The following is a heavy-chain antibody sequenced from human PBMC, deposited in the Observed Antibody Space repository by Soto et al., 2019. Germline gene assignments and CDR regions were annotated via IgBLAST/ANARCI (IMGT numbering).Heavy chain of an antibody. D-gene: IGHD3-9*01. V-gene: IGHV3-21*01. CDR2: ISSTTNYK. CDR1: GLTFSSYS. CDR3: ARAALRYFDWFGSAFDI. J-gene: IGHJ3*02. Sequence: GGSLRLSCAASGLTFSSYSMNWVRQAPGKGLEWVSSISSTTNYKYYADSVKGRFTISRDNAKNSLYLQMNSLRAEDTAVYYCARAALRYFDWFGSAFDIWGQGTMVTVSS.